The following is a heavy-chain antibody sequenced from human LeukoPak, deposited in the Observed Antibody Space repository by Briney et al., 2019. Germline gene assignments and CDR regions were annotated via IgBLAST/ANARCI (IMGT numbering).Heavy chain of an antibody. J-gene: IGHJ4*02. CDR3: ARGLVEMATIVY. Sequence: GGSLRLSCAASGFTFSDHYMDWVRQAPGKGLEWVGRTRNKAYSYTTEYAASVKGRFTFSRDDSKNSLYLQMNSLRAEDTAVYYCARGLVEMATIVYWGQGTLVTVSS. D-gene: IGHD5-24*01. CDR2: TRNKAYSYTT. V-gene: IGHV3-72*01. CDR1: GFTFSDHY.